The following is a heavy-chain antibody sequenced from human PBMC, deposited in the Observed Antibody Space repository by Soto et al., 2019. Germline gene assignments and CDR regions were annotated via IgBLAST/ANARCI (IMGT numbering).Heavy chain of an antibody. CDR2: IIPIFGTT. D-gene: IGHD6-13*01. CDR3: ARVSSSWYKDYFDY. V-gene: IGHV1-69*12. J-gene: IGHJ4*02. CDR1: GGTFSNYA. Sequence: QVQLVQSGAEVKKPGSSVKVSCKASGGTFSNYAISWVRQAPGQGLEWMGGIIPIFGTTNYAQRFQGRVTITADESTSTAYMELSSLRCEDTAVHYCARVSSSWYKDYFDYWGQGTLVNVSS.